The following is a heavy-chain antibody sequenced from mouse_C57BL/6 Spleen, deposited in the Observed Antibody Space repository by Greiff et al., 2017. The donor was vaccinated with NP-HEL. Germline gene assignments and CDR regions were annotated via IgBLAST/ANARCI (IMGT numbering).Heavy chain of an antibody. J-gene: IGHJ3*01. V-gene: IGHV1-42*01. CDR3: ARDGNPFAY. D-gene: IGHD2-1*01. CDR1: GYSFTGYY. Sequence: EVKLMESGPELVKPGASVKISCKASGYSFTGYYMNWVKQSPEKSLEWIGEINPSTGGTTYNQKFKAKATLTVDKSSSTAYMQLKSLTSEDSAVYYCARDGNPFAYWGQGTLVTVSA. CDR2: INPSTGGT.